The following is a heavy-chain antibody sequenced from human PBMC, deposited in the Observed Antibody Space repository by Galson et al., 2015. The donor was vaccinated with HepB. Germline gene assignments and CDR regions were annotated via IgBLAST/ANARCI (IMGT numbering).Heavy chain of an antibody. Sequence: SVKVSCKASGYTFTSYYMHWVRQAPGQGLEWMGIINPSGGSTSYAQKFQGRVTMTRDTSTSTVYMELSSLRSEDTAVYYCARAYNDIVVVPAASNWFDPWGQGTLVTVSS. J-gene: IGHJ5*02. V-gene: IGHV1-46*01. CDR2: INPSGGST. D-gene: IGHD2-2*01. CDR3: ARAYNDIVVVPAASNWFDP. CDR1: GYTFTSYY.